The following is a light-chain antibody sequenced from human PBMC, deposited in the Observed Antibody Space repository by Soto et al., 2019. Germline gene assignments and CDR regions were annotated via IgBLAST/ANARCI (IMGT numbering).Light chain of an antibody. J-gene: IGKJ1*01. CDR1: QSVSSSY. CDR3: HQRSNWPPWT. CDR2: GAS. V-gene: IGKV3D-20*02. Sequence: SPGTLSLSPGERATLSCRASQSVSSSYLAWYQQKPGQAPRLLIYGASSRATGIPDRFSGSGSGTDFTLTISRLEPEDFAVYYCHQRSNWPPWTFGQGTKVDIK.